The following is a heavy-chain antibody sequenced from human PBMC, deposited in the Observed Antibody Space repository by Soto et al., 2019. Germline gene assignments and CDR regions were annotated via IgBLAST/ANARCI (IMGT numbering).Heavy chain of an antibody. CDR1: GFTFSSYG. CDR2: INTEGNDA. CDR3: VRDNRQLGELADF. J-gene: IGHJ4*02. Sequence: PGRSLRLSCAASGFTFSSYGRHWIRQSQDKRLVWVAHINTEGNDATYADSVKGRCTSSRDNVKKTLYLQMSSLRAEYTAVYYCVRDNRQLGELADFWGQATLVTVSS. V-gene: IGHV3-74*01. D-gene: IGHD1-1*01.